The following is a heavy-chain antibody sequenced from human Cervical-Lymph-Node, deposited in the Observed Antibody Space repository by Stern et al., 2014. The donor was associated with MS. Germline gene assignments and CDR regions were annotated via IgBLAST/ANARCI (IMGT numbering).Heavy chain of an antibody. Sequence: QLVQSGGGLVQPGRSLRLSCAASAFTFDDYAMHWVRQAPGKGLEWVSGISWNSGSIGYADSVKGRFTISRDNAKNSLYLQMNSLRPEDTALYYCAKDYGAILKYGMDVWGQGTTVTVSS. V-gene: IGHV3-9*01. CDR1: AFTFDDYA. CDR3: AKDYGAILKYGMDV. J-gene: IGHJ6*02. CDR2: ISWNSGSI. D-gene: IGHD4-17*01.